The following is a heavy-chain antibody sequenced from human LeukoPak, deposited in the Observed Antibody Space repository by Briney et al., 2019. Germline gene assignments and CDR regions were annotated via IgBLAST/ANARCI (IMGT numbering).Heavy chain of an antibody. CDR1: GYTFTSYG. J-gene: IGHJ4*02. CDR3: AKSRGSSDYGDTSDY. V-gene: IGHV1-18*01. Sequence: SSVKVPCKASGYTFTSYGIRWVRQAPGQGLDWMGWISAYNGNTKYPQKLQGTVTMTTDTSTSTAQMEHRSLRTYDKAVYFLAKSRGSSDYGDTSDYCGKGPLVTVPS. CDR2: ISAYNGNT. D-gene: IGHD4-17*01.